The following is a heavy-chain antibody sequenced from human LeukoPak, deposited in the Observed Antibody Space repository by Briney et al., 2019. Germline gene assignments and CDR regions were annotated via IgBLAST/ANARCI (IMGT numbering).Heavy chain of an antibody. CDR1: GGSFSGYY. D-gene: IGHD2-2*01. J-gene: IGHJ6*02. CDR2: INHSGST. CDR3: ARRGPYQLPPYYYYGMDV. V-gene: IGHV4-34*01. Sequence: SETLSLTCAVYGGSFSGYYWSRIRQPPGKGLEWIGEINHSGSTNYNPSLKSRVTISVDTSKNQFSLKLSSVTAADTAVYYCARRGPYQLPPYYYYGMDVWGQGTTVTVSS.